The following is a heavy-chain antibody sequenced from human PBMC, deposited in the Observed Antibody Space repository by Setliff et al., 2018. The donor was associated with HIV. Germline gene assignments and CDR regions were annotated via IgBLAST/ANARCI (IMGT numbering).Heavy chain of an antibody. J-gene: IGHJ4*02. CDR2: IGPNSGGT. V-gene: IGHV1-2*02. D-gene: IGHD3-22*01. CDR1: GYTFTAYY. CDR3: ARGTNYYDRGSYYNFDY. Sequence: ASVKVSCKASGYTFTAYYLHWVRQAPGQGLEWMGWIGPNSGGTDYAQKFRGRVTMTRDTYISTAYMGLSRLTSDDTAVYYCARGTNYYDRGSYYNFDYWGEGTLVTVSS.